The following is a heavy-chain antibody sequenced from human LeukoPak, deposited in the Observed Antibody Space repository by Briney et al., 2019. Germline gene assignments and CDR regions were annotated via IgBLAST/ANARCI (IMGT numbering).Heavy chain of an antibody. CDR3: ARRVGKWLRFNYFDY. CDR1: GFTFSSYW. CDR2: IKQDGSEK. J-gene: IGHJ4*02. Sequence: GGSLRLSCAASGFTFSSYWMSWVRQAPGKGLEWVANIKQDGSEKYYVDSVKGQFTTSRDNAKNSLYLQMNSLRAEDTAVYYCARRVGKWLRFNYFDYWGQGTLVTVSS. V-gene: IGHV3-7*01. D-gene: IGHD5-12*01.